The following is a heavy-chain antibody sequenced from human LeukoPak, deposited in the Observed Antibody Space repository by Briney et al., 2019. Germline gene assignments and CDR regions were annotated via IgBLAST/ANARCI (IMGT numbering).Heavy chain of an antibody. J-gene: IGHJ6*03. CDR3: ARMGFYYYYMDV. D-gene: IGHD3-16*01. V-gene: IGHV4-61*09. Sequence: SQTLSLTCTVSGGSISSGSYYWSWIRQPAGKGLEWIGHIYTSGSTNYNPSLKSRVTISVDTSKNQFSLKLSSVTAADTAVYYCARMGFYYYYMDVWGKGTTVTVSS. CDR2: IYTSGST. CDR1: GGSISSGSYY.